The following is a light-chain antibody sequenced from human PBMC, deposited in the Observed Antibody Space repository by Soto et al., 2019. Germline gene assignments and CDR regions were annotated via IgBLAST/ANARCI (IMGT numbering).Light chain of an antibody. J-gene: IGKJ2*01. CDR2: KAS. CDR3: QQPGT. V-gene: IGKV1-5*03. CDR1: QSISSW. Sequence: DIQMTQSPSTLSASVGDRVTITCRASQSISSWLAWYRQKPGKAPKLLIYKASSLESGVPSRFSGSGSGTEFTLTISSLQPDDFATYYCQQPGTFGQGTKLEIK.